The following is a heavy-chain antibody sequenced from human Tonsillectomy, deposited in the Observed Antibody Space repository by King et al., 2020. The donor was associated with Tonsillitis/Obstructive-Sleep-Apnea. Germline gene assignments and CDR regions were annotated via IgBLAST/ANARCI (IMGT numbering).Heavy chain of an antibody. CDR3: ARTSPKGAYYYYYMDV. CDR1: GYTFTNYG. J-gene: IGHJ6*03. D-gene: IGHD1-26*01. Sequence: HVQLVESGAEVKKPGASVKVSCKASGYTFTNYGFTWVRQAPGQGLEWMGWISGYNGNTKYAQKFQGRVTMTTDTSTRTAYMELRSLRSDDTAVYYCARTSPKGAYYYYYMDVWGKGTTVTVSS. CDR2: ISGYNGNT. V-gene: IGHV1-18*01.